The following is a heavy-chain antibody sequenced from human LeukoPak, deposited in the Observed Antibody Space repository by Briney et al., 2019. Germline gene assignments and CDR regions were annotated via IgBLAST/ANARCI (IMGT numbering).Heavy chain of an antibody. J-gene: IGHJ3*02. V-gene: IGHV4-59*08. CDR3: ARLGLTKNDAFDI. CDR2: IYYSGST. Sequence: PSETLSLTCTVSGGSISSYYWSWIRQPPGKGLEWIGYIYYSGSTNYNPPLKSRVTISVDTSKNQFSLKLSSVTAADTAVYYCARLGLTKNDAFDIWGQGTMVTVSS. CDR1: GGSISSYY.